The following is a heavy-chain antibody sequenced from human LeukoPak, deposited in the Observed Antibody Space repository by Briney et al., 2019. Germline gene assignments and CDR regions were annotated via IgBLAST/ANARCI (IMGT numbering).Heavy chain of an antibody. CDR2: IYYIGST. CDR3: ARGSLLWFGELFPAAFDI. CDR1: GGSISSYY. J-gene: IGHJ3*02. Sequence: SETLSLTCTVSGGSISSYYWSWIRQPPRKGLELIGYIYYIGSTNFNPSLKSRVTISVDTSKNQFSLKLSSVTAADTAIYYCARGSLLWFGELFPAAFDIWGQGTMVTVSS. D-gene: IGHD3-10*01. V-gene: IGHV4-59*01.